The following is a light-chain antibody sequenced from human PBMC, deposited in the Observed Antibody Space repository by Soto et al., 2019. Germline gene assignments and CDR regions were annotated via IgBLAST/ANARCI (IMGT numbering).Light chain of an antibody. J-gene: IGKJ1*01. CDR2: AAS. Sequence: DIQMTQSPSSLSASVGDRVTITCRASQGISTYLNWYHQKPGKAPKLLIYAASSLQSGVPSRFSGSGSETDFTLTISSLQPEDFATYSCQQSYSTTWTFGQGTNVEIK. CDR3: QQSYSTTWT. CDR1: QGISTY. V-gene: IGKV1-39*01.